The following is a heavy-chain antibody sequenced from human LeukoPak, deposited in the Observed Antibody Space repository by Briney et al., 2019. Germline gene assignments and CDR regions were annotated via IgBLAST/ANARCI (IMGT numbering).Heavy chain of an antibody. Sequence: ASVKVSRKASGYTFTGYYMHWVRQAPGQGLEWMGWINPNSGGTNYAQKFQGRVTMTRDTSISTAYMELSRLRSDNTAVYYCARAVSSGSYYAYWGQGTLVTVSS. CDR1: GYTFTGYY. J-gene: IGHJ4*02. D-gene: IGHD1-26*01. V-gene: IGHV1-2*02. CDR3: ARAVSSGSYYAY. CDR2: INPNSGGT.